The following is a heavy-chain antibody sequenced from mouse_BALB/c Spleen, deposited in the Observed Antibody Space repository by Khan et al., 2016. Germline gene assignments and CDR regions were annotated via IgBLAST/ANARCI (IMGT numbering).Heavy chain of an antibody. J-gene: IGHJ4*01. D-gene: IGHD2-2*01. CDR1: GYTFTSYW. V-gene: IGHV1S132*01. Sequence: QVQLKESGAELVKPGASVKLSCKTSGYTFTSYWIQWVKQRPGQGLGWIGEILPGTGTTYYNEKFKGKATLTIDTSSSTAYMLLSSLTTDDSAVYFCGRCYGFCCAMDFWGQGTSVTVSS. CDR3: GRCYGFCCAMDF. CDR2: ILPGTGTT.